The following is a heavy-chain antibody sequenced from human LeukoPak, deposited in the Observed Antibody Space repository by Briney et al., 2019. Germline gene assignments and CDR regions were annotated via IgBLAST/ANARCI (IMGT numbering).Heavy chain of an antibody. J-gene: IGHJ4*02. Sequence: SETLSLTCAVYGGSFRGYYWSWIRQPPGKGLEWIGEINHSGSTNYNPSLKSRVTISVDTSKNQFSMKLSSVTAADTAVYYCAREGATMVRGVDYWGQGTLVTVSS. D-gene: IGHD3-10*01. CDR3: AREGATMVRGVDY. CDR1: GGSFRGYY. V-gene: IGHV4-34*01. CDR2: INHSGST.